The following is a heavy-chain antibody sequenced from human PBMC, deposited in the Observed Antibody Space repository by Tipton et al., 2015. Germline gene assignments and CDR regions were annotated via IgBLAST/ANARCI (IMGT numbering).Heavy chain of an antibody. CDR3: AKDVNFGDYIDY. CDR2: ISGSGGST. V-gene: IGHV3-23*01. Sequence: SLRLSCVASGFAFSSYAMNWVRQAPGKGLEWVSTISGSGGSTYYADSVKGRFTVSRDNSKNTLYLQMNGLGAEDTAVYYCAKDVNFGDYIDYWGQGTLVTVSS. D-gene: IGHD2-21*01. J-gene: IGHJ4*02. CDR1: GFAFSSYA.